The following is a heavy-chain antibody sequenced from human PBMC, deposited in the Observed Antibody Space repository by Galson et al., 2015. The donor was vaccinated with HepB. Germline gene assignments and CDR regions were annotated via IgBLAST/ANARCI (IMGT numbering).Heavy chain of an antibody. CDR3: AKSPKLQWLGYFDY. Sequence: SLRLSCAASGFTFSNYAMNWVRQAPGKGLEWVSGITGSGDSTYFADSVKGRFTISRDNSKNTLYLQMNSLTAEDTAVYYCAKSPKLQWLGYFDYWGQGTLVTVSS. V-gene: IGHV3-23*01. D-gene: IGHD2-15*01. CDR1: GFTFSNYA. J-gene: IGHJ4*02. CDR2: ITGSGDST.